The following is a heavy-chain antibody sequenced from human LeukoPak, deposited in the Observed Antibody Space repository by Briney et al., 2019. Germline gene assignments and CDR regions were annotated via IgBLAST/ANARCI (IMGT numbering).Heavy chain of an antibody. Sequence: SETLSLTCTVSGGSISSRSYYWGWIRQPPGKGLEWIGSIYYSGSTYYNPSLKSRVTISVDTSKNQFSLKLSSVTAADTAVYYCARRKRSGCSSTSCLLNWFDPWGRGTLVTVSS. V-gene: IGHV4-39*01. CDR3: ARRKRSGCSSTSCLLNWFDP. D-gene: IGHD2-2*01. J-gene: IGHJ5*02. CDR2: IYYSGST. CDR1: GGSISSRSYY.